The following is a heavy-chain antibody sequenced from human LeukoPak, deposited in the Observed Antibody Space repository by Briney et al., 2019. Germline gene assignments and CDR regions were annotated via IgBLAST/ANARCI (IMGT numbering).Heavy chain of an antibody. CDR1: GYSFTSYA. CDR2: ISAYNGNT. CDR3: ARDARQFDY. V-gene: IGHV1-18*01. J-gene: IGHJ4*02. Sequence: ASVKVSCKASGYSFTSYAISWVRQAPGQGLEWVGWISAYNGNTDYAQKLQGRVTMTTDTSTSTAYMELRSLRSDDTAVYYCARDARQFDYWGQGTLVTVSS.